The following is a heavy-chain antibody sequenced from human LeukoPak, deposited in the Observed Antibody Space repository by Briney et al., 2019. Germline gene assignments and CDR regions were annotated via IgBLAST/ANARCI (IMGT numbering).Heavy chain of an antibody. CDR1: GYTFTSYD. CDR2: IIPIFGTA. CDR3: ARENSAIFGVVRGYNWFDP. J-gene: IGHJ5*02. Sequence: SVKVSCKASGYTFTSYDINWVRQATGQGLEWMGGIIPIFGTANYAQKFQGRVTITADESTSTAYMELSSLRSEDTAVYYCARENSAIFGVVRGYNWFDPWGQGTLVTVSS. D-gene: IGHD3-3*01. V-gene: IGHV1-69*13.